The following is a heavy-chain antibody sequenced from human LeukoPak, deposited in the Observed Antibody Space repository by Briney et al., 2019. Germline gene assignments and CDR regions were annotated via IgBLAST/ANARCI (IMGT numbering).Heavy chain of an antibody. J-gene: IGHJ4*02. CDR1: GFTFSSYS. CDR2: IRSSSSYI. V-gene: IGHV3-21*01. CDR3: ARDRPKYYYDSSPDY. D-gene: IGHD3-22*01. Sequence: GGSLRLSCAASGFTFSSYSMNWVRQAPGEGLEWVSSIRSSSSYIYYADSVKGRFTISRDNAKNSLYLQMNSLRAEDTAVYYCARDRPKYYYDSSPDYWGQGTLVTVSS.